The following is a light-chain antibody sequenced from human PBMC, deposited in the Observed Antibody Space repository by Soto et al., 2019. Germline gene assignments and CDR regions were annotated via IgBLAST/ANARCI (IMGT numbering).Light chain of an antibody. Sequence: DVVLTQSPLSLPVTPGEPASISCRSSQSLLRSNGYVYLDWYLQKPGQPPQLLIYLGSNRAAGVPDWVSGSVSGTDFTLKISEVEAEDFGVYYCMQALQTPRTFGQGTKLESK. V-gene: IGKV2-28*01. CDR2: LGS. CDR3: MQALQTPRT. CDR1: QSLLRSNGYVY. J-gene: IGKJ2*01.